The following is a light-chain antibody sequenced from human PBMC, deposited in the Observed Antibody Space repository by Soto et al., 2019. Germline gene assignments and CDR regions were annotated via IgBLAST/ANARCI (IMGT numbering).Light chain of an antibody. V-gene: IGLV2-18*02. CDR1: SSDVGKYDR. Sequence: QSVLTQPASVSGSPGQSVTISFTGTSSDVGKYDRVSWYQQPPGTAPELIIYEVTNRPSGVPARFSGSKSGNTASLTISGLQAEDEADYYCSSYTSTSRYVFGAGTKVTVL. CDR2: EVT. J-gene: IGLJ1*01. CDR3: SSYTSTSRYV.